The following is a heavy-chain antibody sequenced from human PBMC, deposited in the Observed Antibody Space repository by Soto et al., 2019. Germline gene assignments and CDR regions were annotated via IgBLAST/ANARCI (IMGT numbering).Heavy chain of an antibody. V-gene: IGHV1-46*01. Sequence: QVQLVQSGAEVKNPGASVKVSCKASGYSFTNYYIHWVRQAPGQGLEWMGIINPSDGRTTFAQKFQGRVTMTRDTSTSTVYMELSSLRSEDTAVYYCARGLGSGTYYGYWGQGTLVTVSS. CDR2: INPSDGRT. D-gene: IGHD1-26*01. CDR1: GYSFTNYY. J-gene: IGHJ4*02. CDR3: ARGLGSGTYYGY.